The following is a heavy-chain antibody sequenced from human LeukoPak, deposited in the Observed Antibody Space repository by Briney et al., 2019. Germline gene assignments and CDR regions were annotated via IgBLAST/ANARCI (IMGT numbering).Heavy chain of an antibody. Sequence: ASVKVSCKASGYTFTSYYMHWVRQAPGQGLEWMGIINPSGGSTSYAQKFQGRVTMTRDTSTSTVYMELSSLRSEDTAVYHCARSWAGYCSGGSCYSLDYWGQGTLVTVSS. CDR3: ARSWAGYCSGGSCYSLDY. J-gene: IGHJ4*02. V-gene: IGHV1-46*01. D-gene: IGHD2-15*01. CDR1: GYTFTSYY. CDR2: INPSGGST.